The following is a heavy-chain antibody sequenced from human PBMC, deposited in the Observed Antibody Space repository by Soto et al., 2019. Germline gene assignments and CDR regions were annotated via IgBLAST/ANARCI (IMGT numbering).Heavy chain of an antibody. CDR2: INHSGST. CDR3: ARVRGYYDFWSGYGGYYYYGMDA. V-gene: IGHV4-34*01. Sequence: SETLSLTCAVYGGSFSGYYWSWIRQPPGKGLEWIGEINHSGSTNYNPSLKSRVTISVDTSKNQFSLKLSSVTAADTAVYYCARVRGYYDFWSGYGGYYYYGMDAWGQGTTVTVS. J-gene: IGHJ6*02. CDR1: GGSFSGYY. D-gene: IGHD3-3*01.